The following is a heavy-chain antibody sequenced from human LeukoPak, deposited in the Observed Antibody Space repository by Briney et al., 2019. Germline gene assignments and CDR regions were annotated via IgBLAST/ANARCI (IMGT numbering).Heavy chain of an antibody. CDR3: AKDNGVGAFDY. Sequence: GGSLRLSCAASGFTFSSYAMSWVRQAPGEGLEWVSAISAGSSTYYADSVKGRFTISRDNSKNTLYLQMNSLRAEDTAVYYCAKDNGVGAFDYWGQGTLVTVSS. J-gene: IGHJ4*02. D-gene: IGHD1-26*01. CDR2: ISAGSST. V-gene: IGHV3-23*01. CDR1: GFTFSSYA.